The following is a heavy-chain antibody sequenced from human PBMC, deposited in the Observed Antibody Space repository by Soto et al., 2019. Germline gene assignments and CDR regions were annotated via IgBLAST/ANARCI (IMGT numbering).Heavy chain of an antibody. CDR1: GFTVSSYA. V-gene: IGHV3-23*01. J-gene: IGHJ6*02. Sequence: GGSLRLSCAASGFTVSSYAMSWVRQAPGKGLEWVSAISGSGGSTYYADSVKGRFTISRDNCKNTLYLQMNSLRAEDTAVYYCAKLQGLHYYYYGMDVWGQGTTVTVSS. CDR2: ISGSGGST. D-gene: IGHD4-17*01. CDR3: AKLQGLHYYYYGMDV.